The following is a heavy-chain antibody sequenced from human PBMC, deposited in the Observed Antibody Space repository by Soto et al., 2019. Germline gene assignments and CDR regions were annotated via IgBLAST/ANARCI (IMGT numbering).Heavy chain of an antibody. CDR2: ISSSGST. Sequence: SETLSLTCSVSGDSVISGSYFWSWIRHPPGKGLEYIAYISSSGSTNYNPSLESRVTISLDTSKNQVSLRLNSVTAADTAMYFCARTDSYGRWAAGFWGQGTLVTVSS. CDR3: ARTDSYGRWAAGF. J-gene: IGHJ4*02. CDR1: GDSVISGSYF. D-gene: IGHD3-16*01. V-gene: IGHV4-61*01.